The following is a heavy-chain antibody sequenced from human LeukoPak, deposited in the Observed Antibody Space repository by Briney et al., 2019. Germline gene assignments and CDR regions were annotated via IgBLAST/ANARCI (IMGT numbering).Heavy chain of an antibody. CDR3: AIYEVRRAVAGYFDN. J-gene: IGHJ4*02. D-gene: IGHD6-19*01. CDR2: ISGYNGNT. Sequence: DSVKVSCKASGYTFTSYGISWVRQAPGQGLERMGCISGYNGNTNYAQKLQGRVTMTTDTSTSTVYMELGSLRTHDMAVYYCAIYEVRRAVAGYFDNWGQGTPVTVS. CDR1: GYTFTSYG. V-gene: IGHV1-18*03.